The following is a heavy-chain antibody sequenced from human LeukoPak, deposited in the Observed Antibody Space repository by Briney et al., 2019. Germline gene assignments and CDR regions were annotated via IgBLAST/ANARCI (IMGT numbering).Heavy chain of an antibody. CDR3: AREVDHFDSSGNYPDVFDY. V-gene: IGHV3-53*01. CDR2: IYSGGST. Sequence: GGSLRLSCAASGFTVSSNYMSWVRQAPGKGLEWVSVIYSGGSTYYADSVKGRFTISRDNAKNSLYLQMNSLRAEDTAVYYCAREVDHFDSSGNYPDVFDYWGQGTLVTVSS. CDR1: GFTVSSNY. D-gene: IGHD3-22*01. J-gene: IGHJ4*02.